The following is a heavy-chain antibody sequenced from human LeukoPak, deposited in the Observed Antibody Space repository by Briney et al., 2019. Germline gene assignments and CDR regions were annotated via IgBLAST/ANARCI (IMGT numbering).Heavy chain of an antibody. V-gene: IGHV3-53*01. J-gene: IGHJ6*02. CDR3: ARGKPVTGTPDYYSYGMDV. CDR2: MYSFGNT. CDR1: EFAVSSTY. Sequence: GGSLRLSCAVSEFAVSSTYMSWVRQAPGKGLEWVSLMYSFGNTYYADSVKGRFTISRDNSKNTLYLQMNSLRAEDTALYYCARGKPVTGTPDYYSYGMDVWGQGTMVTVSS. D-gene: IGHD1-20*01.